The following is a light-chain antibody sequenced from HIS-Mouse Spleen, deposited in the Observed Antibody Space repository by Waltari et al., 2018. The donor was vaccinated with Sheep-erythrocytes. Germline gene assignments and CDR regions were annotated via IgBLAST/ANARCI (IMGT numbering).Light chain of an antibody. Sequence: DIVMTQSPDSLAVSLGERATINCKSSQSVLYSSNNKNYLAWYQQKPGQPPKLLIYWASTRESGVPDRFSGSGSGTDFTLTISSLQAEDFAVYYCQQYGSSPTFGQGTKLEIK. V-gene: IGKV4-1*01. CDR2: WAS. J-gene: IGKJ2*01. CDR1: QSVLYSSNNKNY. CDR3: QQYGSSPT.